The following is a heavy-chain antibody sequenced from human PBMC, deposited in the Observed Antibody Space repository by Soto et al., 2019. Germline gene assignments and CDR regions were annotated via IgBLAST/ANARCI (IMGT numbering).Heavy chain of an antibody. CDR2: MNPNSGNT. J-gene: IGHJ4*02. V-gene: IGHV1-8*02. D-gene: IGHD3-3*01. CDR3: ASFVVDYDFWSGYYTGYFDY. Sequence: GASVKVSCKASGYTFTSYGISWVRQAPGQGLEWMGWMNPNSGNTGYAQKFQGRVTMTRNTSISTAYMELSSLRSEDTAVYYCASFVVDYDFWSGYYTGYFDYWAQRTLVTVSS. CDR1: GYTFTSYG.